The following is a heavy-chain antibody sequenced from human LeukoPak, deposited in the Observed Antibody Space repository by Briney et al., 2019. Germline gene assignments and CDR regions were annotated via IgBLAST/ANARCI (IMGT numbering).Heavy chain of an antibody. CDR3: ARDLPAAVD. J-gene: IGHJ4*02. CDR2: ISRTSSDI. CDR1: GFSFSSYT. D-gene: IGHD2-2*01. Sequence: GGSLRLSCAASGFSFSSYTMSWVRQAPGKGLEWVSFISRTSSDIYHADSVKGRFTISRDNAKNSLYLQMNSLRAENTAVYYCARDLPAAVDWGQGTLVTVSS. V-gene: IGHV3-21*01.